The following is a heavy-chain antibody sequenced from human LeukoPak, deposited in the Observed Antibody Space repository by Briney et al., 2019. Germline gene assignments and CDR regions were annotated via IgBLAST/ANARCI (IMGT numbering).Heavy chain of an antibody. J-gene: IGHJ4*02. V-gene: IGHV5-51*01. CDR1: GYSFNDYW. CDR3: ARRSGSAWGY. CDR2: IYPGEFDI. Sequence: GESLKISCKGSGYSFNDYWIGWVRQMPGKGLEWMGLIYPGEFDIRYSPSFQGQVTISADKSISTAYLQWKSLKASDTAMYYCARRSGSAWGYWGQGTLVTVSS. D-gene: IGHD3-10*01.